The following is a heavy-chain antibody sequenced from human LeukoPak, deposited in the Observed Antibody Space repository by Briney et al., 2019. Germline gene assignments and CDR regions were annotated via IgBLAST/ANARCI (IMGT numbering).Heavy chain of an antibody. J-gene: IGHJ4*02. CDR1: GFTFSSYA. D-gene: IGHD7-27*01. Sequence: PGGSLRLSCAASGFTFSSYAMSWVRQAPGKGLEWVSAISGSGGGTYYADSVKGRFTISRDNSKNTLYLQMNSLRAEDTAVYYCAKLPEHNWGSFYYWGQGTLVTVSS. CDR2: ISGSGGGT. V-gene: IGHV3-23*01. CDR3: AKLPEHNWGSFYY.